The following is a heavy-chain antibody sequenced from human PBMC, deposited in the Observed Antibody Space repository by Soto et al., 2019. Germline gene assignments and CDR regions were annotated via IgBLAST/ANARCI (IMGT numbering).Heavy chain of an antibody. CDR1: GFTFSSYA. Sequence: GGSLRLSCAASGFTFSSYAMSWVRQAPGKGLEWVSAISGSGGSTYYADSVKGRFTISRDNSKNTLYPQMNSLRAEDTAVYYCANTWALTGEVCWGQGTLVTVSS. J-gene: IGHJ4*02. V-gene: IGHV3-23*01. CDR3: ANTWALTGEVC. CDR2: ISGSGGST. D-gene: IGHD7-27*01.